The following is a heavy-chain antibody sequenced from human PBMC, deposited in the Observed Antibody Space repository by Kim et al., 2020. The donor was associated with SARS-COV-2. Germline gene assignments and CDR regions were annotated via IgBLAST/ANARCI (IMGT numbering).Heavy chain of an antibody. CDR3: ARLRVVPAAPPDY. V-gene: IGHV4-39*01. J-gene: IGHJ4*02. D-gene: IGHD2-2*01. Sequence: YNPSLKSRVTISVDTSKNQFSLKLSSVTAADTAVYYCARLRVVPAAPPDYWGQGTLVTVSS.